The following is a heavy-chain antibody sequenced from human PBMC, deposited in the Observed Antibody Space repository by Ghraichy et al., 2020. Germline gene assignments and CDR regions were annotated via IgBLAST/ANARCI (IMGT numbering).Heavy chain of an antibody. Sequence: SETLSLTCTVSGGSISSYYWSWIRQPPGKGLEWIGYIYYSGSTNYNPSLKSRVTISVDTSKNQFSLKLSSVTAADTAVYYCAAFRWEYNWNDSGVWFDPWGQGTLVTVSS. CDR2: IYYSGST. V-gene: IGHV4-59*01. J-gene: IGHJ5*02. D-gene: IGHD1-20*01. CDR3: AAFRWEYNWNDSGVWFDP. CDR1: GGSISSYY.